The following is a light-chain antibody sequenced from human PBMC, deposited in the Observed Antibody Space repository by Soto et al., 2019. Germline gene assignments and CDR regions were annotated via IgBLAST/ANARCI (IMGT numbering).Light chain of an antibody. V-gene: IGKV4-1*01. CDR2: WAS. Sequence: DIVMTQSPDSLAVSLGERATINCKSSQSALQNSNNKNYLAWYQQKPGQPPQVLIYWASTRASGVPDRFSGSGSGTDFTLTIASLEPEDFAVYYCQQRTNWRGVSFGPGTKVDIK. CDR1: QSALQNSNNKNY. J-gene: IGKJ3*01. CDR3: QQRTNWRGVS.